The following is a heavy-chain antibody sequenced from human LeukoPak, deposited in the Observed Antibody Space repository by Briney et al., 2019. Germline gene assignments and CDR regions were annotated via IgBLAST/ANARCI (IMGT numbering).Heavy chain of an antibody. J-gene: IGHJ4*02. CDR3: ARDQGFETSIAARGDY. D-gene: IGHD6-6*01. CDR1: GYTFTSYG. CDR2: ISAYSGNT. V-gene: IGHV1-18*01. Sequence: ASVKVSCKASGYTFTSYGISWVRQAPGQGREWMGWISAYSGNTNYAQKLQGRVTMTTDTSTSTAYMELRSLRSDDTAVYYCARDQGFETSIAARGDYWGQGTLVTVSS.